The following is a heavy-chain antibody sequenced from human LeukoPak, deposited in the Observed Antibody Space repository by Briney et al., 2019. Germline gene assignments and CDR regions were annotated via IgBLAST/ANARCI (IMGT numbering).Heavy chain of an antibody. V-gene: IGHV1-18*01. Sequence: ASVKVSCKASGYTFTSYGISWVRQAPGQGLEWMGWISAYNGNTNYAQKLQGRVTMTTDTSMSTAYMELRSLRSDDTAVYYCARVPMATYYYYYMDVWGKGTTVTVS. CDR1: GYTFTSYG. CDR2: ISAYNGNT. D-gene: IGHD5-24*01. CDR3: ARVPMATYYYYYMDV. J-gene: IGHJ6*03.